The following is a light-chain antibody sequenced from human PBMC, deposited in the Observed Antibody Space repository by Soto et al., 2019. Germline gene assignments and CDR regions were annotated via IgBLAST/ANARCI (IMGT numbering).Light chain of an antibody. CDR1: QAISTW. CDR2: AAS. J-gene: IGKJ1*01. CDR3: QQANSFPRT. Sequence: DIQMTQSPSSVSASVGDRVTITCRASQAISTWLAWYQQKPGRAPTLLIYAASNLQTGVPSRFSGSGSGTDFTLTISSLQPEDVATYYCQQANSFPRTFGQGTKVEIK. V-gene: IGKV1D-12*01.